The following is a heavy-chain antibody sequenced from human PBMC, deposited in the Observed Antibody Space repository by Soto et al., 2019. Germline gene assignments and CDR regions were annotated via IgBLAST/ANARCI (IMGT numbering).Heavy chain of an antibody. CDR1: GFTFGSHA. V-gene: IGHV3-21*01. D-gene: IGHD3-10*01. CDR3: ARVGITMFRGIINYMDV. J-gene: IGHJ6*03. Sequence: EVQLVESGGTLVKPGGSLRLTCAASGFTFGSHAMTWVRQAPGKGLEWVSFISSSGSYIYYSDSMKGRFTISRDNAKNSLYLPMNSLRAEDTAVSYCARVGITMFRGIINYMDVWGKGTMVTVSS. CDR2: ISSSGSYI.